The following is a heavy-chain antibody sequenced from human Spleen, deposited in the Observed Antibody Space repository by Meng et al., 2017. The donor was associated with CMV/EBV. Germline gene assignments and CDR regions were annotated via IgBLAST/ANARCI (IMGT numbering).Heavy chain of an antibody. Sequence: GESLKISCKGSGYSFSSYWIVWVRQRPGKGLEWMGIIFPADADARYSPSFQGQVTISVDKSISTAYLQWSSLKASDTAMYYCARHGGYCSTTSCYFDWFDPWGQGTLVTVSS. CDR2: IFPADADA. CDR3: ARHGGYCSTTSCYFDWFDP. CDR1: GYSFSSYW. J-gene: IGHJ5*02. V-gene: IGHV5-51*01. D-gene: IGHD2-2*01.